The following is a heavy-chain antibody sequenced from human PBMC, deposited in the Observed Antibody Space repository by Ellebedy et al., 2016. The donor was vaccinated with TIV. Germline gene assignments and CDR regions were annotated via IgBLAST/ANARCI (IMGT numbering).Heavy chain of an antibody. CDR3: ARDPGDYCLDF. D-gene: IGHD4-17*01. J-gene: IGHJ4*02. CDR1: GFTFSSYW. CDR2: IKEDGSEK. V-gene: IGHV3-7*01. Sequence: GESLKISCAASGFTFSSYWMNWVRQAPGKGLEWVANIKEDGSEKYYVDSVKGRFTISRDNAKNSLYLQMNSLRAEDTAVYYCARDPGDYCLDFWGQGTLVTVSS.